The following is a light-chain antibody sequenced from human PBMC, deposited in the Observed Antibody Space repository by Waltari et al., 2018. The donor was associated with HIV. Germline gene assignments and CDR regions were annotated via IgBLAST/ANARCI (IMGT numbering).Light chain of an antibody. CDR3: QQYNNWPWFT. CDR2: AAS. CDR1: QSVANN. V-gene: IGKV3-15*01. J-gene: IGKJ2*01. Sequence: DIVMTQSPVTLSVSPGKTATLSCRACQSVANNLAWYQQKPGQTPRLLIYAASTRATGISPRFSGSGSGTNFALTISSLQSEDVAFYYCQQYNNWPWFTFGQGTKVEIK.